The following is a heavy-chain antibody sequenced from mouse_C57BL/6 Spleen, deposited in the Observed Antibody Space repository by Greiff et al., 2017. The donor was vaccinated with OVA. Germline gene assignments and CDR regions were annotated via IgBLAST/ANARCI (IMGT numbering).Heavy chain of an antibody. D-gene: IGHD2-4*01. CDR2: IWTGGGT. CDR3: ARGYDYDDGDYAMDY. V-gene: IGHV2-9-1*01. Sequence: VMLVESGPGLVAPSQRLSITCTVSGFSFTSYAISWVRQPPGKGLEWLGVIWTGGGTNYNSALKSRLSISKDNSKSQVFLKMNSLQTDDTARYYCARGYDYDDGDYAMDYWGQGTSVTVSS. CDR1: GFSFTSYA. J-gene: IGHJ4*01.